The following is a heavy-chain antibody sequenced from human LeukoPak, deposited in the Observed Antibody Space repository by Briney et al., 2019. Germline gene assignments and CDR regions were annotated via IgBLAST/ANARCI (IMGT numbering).Heavy chain of an antibody. D-gene: IGHD7-27*01. CDR2: ISYDGSNK. V-gene: IGHV3-30-3*01. CDR3: ARDFARAGDYHHFDF. Sequence: GGSLRLSCAASGFTFSSYAVHWVRQAPGRGLEWVAVISYDGSNKYYADSVKGRFSISRDNSKNTLYLQMNSLRAEDTAVYYCARDFARAGDYHHFDFWAREPWSPSPQ. CDR1: GFTFSSYA. J-gene: IGHJ4*02.